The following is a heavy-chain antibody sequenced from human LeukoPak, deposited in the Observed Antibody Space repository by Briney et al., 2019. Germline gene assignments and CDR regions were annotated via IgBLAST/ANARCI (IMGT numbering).Heavy chain of an antibody. J-gene: IGHJ5*02. V-gene: IGHV3-48*03. CDR1: GFTFSSYE. D-gene: IGHD1-7*01. CDR3: ASNWNYGNWFDP. CDR2: ISSSGSTI. Sequence: GGSLRLSCAASGFTFSSYEMNWVRQAPGKGLEWVSYISSSGSTIYYADSVKGRFTISRDNAKNSLYLQMNSLRAVDTAVYYCASNWNYGNWFDPWGQGTLVTVSS.